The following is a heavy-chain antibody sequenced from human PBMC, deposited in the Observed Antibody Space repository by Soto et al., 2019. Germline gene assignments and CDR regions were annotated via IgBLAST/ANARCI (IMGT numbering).Heavy chain of an antibody. CDR2: IYHSGST. V-gene: IGHV4-4*02. D-gene: IGHD2-2*02. CDR1: GGSISSSNW. Sequence: PSETLSLTCAVSGGSISSSNWWSWVRQPPGKGLEWIGEIYHSGSTNYNPSLKSRVTISVDKSKNQFSLKLSSVTAADTAVYYCARDPKVVPAAILGTYYYYGMDVWGQGTTVTVSS. J-gene: IGHJ6*02. CDR3: ARDPKVVPAAILGTYYYYGMDV.